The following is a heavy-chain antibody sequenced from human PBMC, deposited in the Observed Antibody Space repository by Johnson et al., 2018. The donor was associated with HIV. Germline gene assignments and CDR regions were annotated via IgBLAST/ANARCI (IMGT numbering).Heavy chain of an antibody. D-gene: IGHD2-15*01. V-gene: IGHV3-30*04. CDR2: ISYDGSNK. CDR1: GFTFSSYA. J-gene: IGHJ3*02. Sequence: QVQLVESGGGVVQPGRSLRLSCAASGFTFSSYAMHWVRQAPGKGLEWVAVISYDGSNKYYADSVKGRFTISRDNAKDTFYLRMNNLRAEDTAMYYGARSDSKYDAFDIWGQGTMVTVSS. CDR3: ARSDSKYDAFDI.